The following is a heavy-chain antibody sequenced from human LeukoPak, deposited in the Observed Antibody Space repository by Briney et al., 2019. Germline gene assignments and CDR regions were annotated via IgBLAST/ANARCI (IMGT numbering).Heavy chain of an antibody. J-gene: IGHJ4*02. D-gene: IGHD2-2*01. CDR2: IHSSATYI. V-gene: IGHV3-21*06. CDR3: ARAAIRVDFFDS. Sequence: GGSLRLSCAASGFLFGGHAMVWIRQAPGRGLECVSSIHSSATYITYADSVRGRFTISRDNDKNSLFLDMNDLRAEDTAVYYCARAAIRVDFFDSWGQGTLVAVSS. CDR1: GFLFGGHA.